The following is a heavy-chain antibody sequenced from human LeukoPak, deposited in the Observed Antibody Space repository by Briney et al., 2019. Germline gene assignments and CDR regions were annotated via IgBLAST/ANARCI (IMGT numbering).Heavy chain of an antibody. CDR1: GYTFTSYD. CDR3: ARGPPNWGYDY. Sequence: ASVKVSCKVSGYTFTSYDFNWVRQATGQRPEWMGWMSPNSGDTGYAQKFQDRVTMTRNTSISTAYMELSSLRSDDTAVYYCARGPPNWGYDYWGPGTPVTVSS. V-gene: IGHV1-8*01. J-gene: IGHJ4*02. D-gene: IGHD7-27*01. CDR2: MSPNSGDT.